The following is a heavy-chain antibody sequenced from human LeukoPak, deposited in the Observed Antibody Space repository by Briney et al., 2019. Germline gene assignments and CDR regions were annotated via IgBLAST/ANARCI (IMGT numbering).Heavy chain of an antibody. CDR1: GFTFSSYA. CDR3: ARQRGSGWYDC. CDR2: ISGSGGST. V-gene: IGHV3-23*01. D-gene: IGHD6-19*01. J-gene: IGHJ5*01. Sequence: GASLRLSCAASGFTFSSYAMSWVRQAPGKGLEWVSVISGSGGSTEYADSVKGRFTISRDNAKNSLYLQMNSLRAEDTAVYYCARQRGSGWYDCWGQGTLVTVSS.